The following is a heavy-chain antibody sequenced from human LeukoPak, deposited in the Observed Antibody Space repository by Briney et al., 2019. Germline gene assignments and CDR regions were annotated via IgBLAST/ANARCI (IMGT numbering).Heavy chain of an antibody. V-gene: IGHV1-46*01. J-gene: IGHJ6*03. Sequence: ASVKVSCKASGYTFPRFYMHWVRQAPGQGLEWMGIVNPSGGSTTYAQKFQGRVTMTRDMSTSTVYMELSSLRSEDTAVYYCARGYCSGTSSYTPDYYYYYYMDVWGKGTTVTVSS. CDR1: GYTFPRFY. D-gene: IGHD2-2*02. CDR3: ARGYCSGTSSYTPDYYYYYYMDV. CDR2: VNPSGGST.